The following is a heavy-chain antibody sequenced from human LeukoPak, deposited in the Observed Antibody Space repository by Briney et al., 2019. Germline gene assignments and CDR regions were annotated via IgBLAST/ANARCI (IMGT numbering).Heavy chain of an antibody. J-gene: IGHJ4*02. D-gene: IGHD6-19*01. CDR1: GGTFSSYA. V-gene: IGHV1-69*06. Sequence: SVKVSCKASGGTFSSYAISWVRQAPGQGLEWMGGIIPIFGTANYAQKFQGRVTITADKSTSTAYMELSSLRSEDTAVYYCARATPDSSGCFDYWGQGTLVTVSS. CDR3: ARATPDSSGCFDY. CDR2: IIPIFGTA.